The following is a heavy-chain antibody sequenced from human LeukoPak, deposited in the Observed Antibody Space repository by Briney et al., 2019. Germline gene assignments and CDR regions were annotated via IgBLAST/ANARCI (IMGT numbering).Heavy chain of an antibody. CDR1: GGSISSSSYY. D-gene: IGHD3-3*01. Sequence: SETLSLTCTVSGGSISSSSYYWGWIRQPPGKGLEWIGSIYYSGSTYYNPSLKSRFTISVDTSKNQFSLKLSSVTAADTAVYYCARQESYYDFWSGYPYYFDYWGQGTLVTVSS. CDR2: IYYSGST. J-gene: IGHJ4*02. V-gene: IGHV4-39*01. CDR3: ARQESYYDFWSGYPYYFDY.